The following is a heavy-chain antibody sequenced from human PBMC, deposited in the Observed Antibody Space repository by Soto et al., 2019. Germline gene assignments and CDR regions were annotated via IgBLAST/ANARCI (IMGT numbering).Heavy chain of an antibody. Sequence: QVQLQESGPGLVKPSQTLSLTCTVSGGSISSGGYYWSWIRQHPGKGLEWIGYIYYSGSTYYNPSLKSRVTISVDTSKNQFSLKLSSVTAADTAVYYCARSEITFGGVIVRPVYFDYWGQGTLVTVSS. CDR3: ARSEITFGGVIVRPVYFDY. V-gene: IGHV4-31*03. CDR1: GGSISSGGYY. J-gene: IGHJ4*02. D-gene: IGHD3-16*02. CDR2: IYYSGST.